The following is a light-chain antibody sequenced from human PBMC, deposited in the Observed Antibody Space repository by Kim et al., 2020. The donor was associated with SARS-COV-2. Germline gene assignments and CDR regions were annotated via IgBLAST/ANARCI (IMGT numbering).Light chain of an antibody. CDR2: QDS. CDR1: KLGDKY. V-gene: IGLV3-1*01. Sequence: VAPGQTASITCSGEKLGDKYACWYQQKPGQSPVLVIYQDSKRPSGIPERFSGSNSGNTATLTISGTQAMDEADYYCQAWDSSTAEFGGGTQLTVL. CDR3: QAWDSSTAE. J-gene: IGLJ3*02.